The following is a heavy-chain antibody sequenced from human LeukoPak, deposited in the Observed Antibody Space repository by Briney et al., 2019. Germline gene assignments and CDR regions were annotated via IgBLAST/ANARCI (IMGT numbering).Heavy chain of an antibody. Sequence: GGSLRLSCAASGFTFSSYAMSWVRQAPGKGLEWVSAISGSGGSTYYADSVKGRFTISRDNSKNTLYLQLNSLRAEDTAVYYCARVLGAPYYDFWGQGILVTVSS. CDR1: GFTFSSYA. CDR2: ISGSGGST. CDR3: ARVLGAPYYDF. D-gene: IGHD1-26*01. J-gene: IGHJ4*02. V-gene: IGHV3-23*01.